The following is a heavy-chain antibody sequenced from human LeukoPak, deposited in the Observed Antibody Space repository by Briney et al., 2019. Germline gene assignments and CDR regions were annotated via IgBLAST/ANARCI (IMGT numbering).Heavy chain of an antibody. CDR1: GFTFSSYS. D-gene: IGHD3-10*02. Sequence: PGGSLRLSCAASGFTFSSYSMNWVRQAPGKGLEWVSSISSSSSYIYYADSVKGRFTISRDNAKNSLYLQMNSLRAEDTAVYYCARDMGGDYDRGYYFDYWGQGTLVTVSS. J-gene: IGHJ4*02. V-gene: IGHV3-21*04. CDR3: ARDMGGDYDRGYYFDY. CDR2: ISSSSSYI.